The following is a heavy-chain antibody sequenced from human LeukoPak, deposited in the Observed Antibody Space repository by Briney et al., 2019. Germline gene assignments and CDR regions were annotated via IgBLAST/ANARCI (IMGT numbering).Heavy chain of an antibody. J-gene: IGHJ5*02. Sequence: GGSLRLPCAASGFTFSNYWMTWVRQAPGKGREWVANIKKDERHKIYVDSVKGRFTISRDNAKNSMYLQMNSMRAEETAVYYCAREVYSSSFRFDPWGQGTLVTVSS. D-gene: IGHD6-13*01. CDR2: IKKDERHK. CDR1: GFTFSNYW. V-gene: IGHV3-7*01. CDR3: AREVYSSSFRFDP.